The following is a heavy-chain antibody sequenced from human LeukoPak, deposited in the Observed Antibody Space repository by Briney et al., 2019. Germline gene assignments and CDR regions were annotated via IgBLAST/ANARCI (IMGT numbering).Heavy chain of an antibody. CDR3: AKGGMVRGVTGTFDI. CDR2: ISSSSSYI. D-gene: IGHD3-10*01. J-gene: IGHJ3*02. Sequence: GGSLRLSCAASGFTFSSYSMNWVRQAPGKGLEWVSSISSSSSYIYYADSVKGRFTISRDNAKNSLYLQMNSLRVEDTAVYYCAKGGMVRGVTGTFDIWGQGALVTVSS. V-gene: IGHV3-21*04. CDR1: GFTFSSYS.